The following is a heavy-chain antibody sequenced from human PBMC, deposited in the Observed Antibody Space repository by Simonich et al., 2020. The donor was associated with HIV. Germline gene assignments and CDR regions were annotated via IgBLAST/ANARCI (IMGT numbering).Heavy chain of an antibody. V-gene: IGHV4-31*03. J-gene: IGHJ3*02. Sequence: QVQLQESGPGLVKPSQTLSLTCTVSCGSISSAGYYWSWIRQHPGKGLEWIGYIYYSGNTYYNPSLKSRVTISVDTSKNQFSLKLSSVTAADTAVYYCARVGIRMYAFDIWGQGTMVTVSS. D-gene: IGHD1-20*01. CDR1: CGSISSAGYY. CDR2: IYYSGNT. CDR3: ARVGIRMYAFDI.